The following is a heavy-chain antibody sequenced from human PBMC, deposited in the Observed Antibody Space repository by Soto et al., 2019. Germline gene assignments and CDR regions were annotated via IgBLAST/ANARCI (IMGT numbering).Heavy chain of an antibody. CDR3: ARRIAAPPSSYYYYMDV. CDR1: GYTFTSYG. J-gene: IGHJ6*03. Sequence: ASVKVSCKASGYTFTSYGISWVRQAPGQGLEWMGWISAYNGNTNYAQKLQGRVTMTTDTSTSTAYMELRSLRSDDTAVYYCARRIAAPPSSYYYYMDVWGKGTTVTVSS. V-gene: IGHV1-18*01. CDR2: ISAYNGNT. D-gene: IGHD6-6*01.